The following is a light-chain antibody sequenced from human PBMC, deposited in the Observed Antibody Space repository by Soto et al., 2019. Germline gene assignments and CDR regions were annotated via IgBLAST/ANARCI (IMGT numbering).Light chain of an antibody. V-gene: IGLV2-14*01. CDR3: SSFTSRFTFV. Sequence: QSVLTQPASVSGSPGQSITISCTGTSSGVGGYNYVSWYQYHPGKAPKLMIYEVSNRPSGVSDRFSGSRSGNTASLTISGLHGEDEADYYCSSFTSRFTFVFGTGTKVTVL. CDR1: SSGVGGYNY. J-gene: IGLJ1*01. CDR2: EVS.